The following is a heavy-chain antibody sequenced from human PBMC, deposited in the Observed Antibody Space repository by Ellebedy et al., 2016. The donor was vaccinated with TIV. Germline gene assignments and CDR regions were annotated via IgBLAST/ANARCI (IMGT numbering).Heavy chain of an antibody. J-gene: IGHJ3*02. CDR3: ARDQTYYYDSSANGAGAFDI. CDR1: GGSISSSSYY. CDR2: IYSGGST. Sequence: ETLSLTCTVSGGSISSSSYYWGWIRQPPGKGLEWVSVIYSGGSTYYADSVKGRFTISRDNAKNTLYLQMNSLRAEDTAVYYCARDQTYYYDSSANGAGAFDIWGQGTMVTVSS. D-gene: IGHD3-22*01. V-gene: IGHV3-53*01.